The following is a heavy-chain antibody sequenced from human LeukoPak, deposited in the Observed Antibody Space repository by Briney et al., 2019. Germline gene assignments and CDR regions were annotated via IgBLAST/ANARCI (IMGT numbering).Heavy chain of an antibody. D-gene: IGHD5-18*01. J-gene: IGHJ4*02. CDR2: ISAYNGNT. CDR3: ARTPQLWTYFDY. V-gene: IGHV1-18*01. CDR1: GYTFTSYG. Sequence: ASVKVSCKASGYTFTSYGISWVRQAPGQGLEWMGWISAYNGNTNYAQKLQGRVTMTTDTSTSTAYMELRSLRSDGTAVYYCARTPQLWTYFDYWGQGTLVTVSS.